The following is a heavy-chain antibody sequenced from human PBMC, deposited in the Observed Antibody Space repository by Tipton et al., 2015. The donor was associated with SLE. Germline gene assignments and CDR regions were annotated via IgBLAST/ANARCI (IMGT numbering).Heavy chain of an antibody. D-gene: IGHD4-17*01. CDR2: INHSGST. V-gene: IGHV4-34*09. Sequence: LRLSCAVYGGSFSGYYWSWIRQPPEKGLEWIGEINHSGSTYYNPSLKSRVTISVDTSKNQFSLKLSSVTAADTAVYYCARGDGYYFDYWGQGTLVTVSS. J-gene: IGHJ4*02. CDR1: GGSFSGYY. CDR3: ARGDGYYFDY.